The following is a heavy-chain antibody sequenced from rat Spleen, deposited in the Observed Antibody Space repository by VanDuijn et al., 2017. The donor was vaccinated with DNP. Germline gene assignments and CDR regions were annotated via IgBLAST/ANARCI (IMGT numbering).Heavy chain of an antibody. J-gene: IGHJ4*01. Sequence: EVQLVESGGGSVQPGRSLKLSCAASGFTFSKNAMAWVRQAPTKGLEWVATISYNGGTPYYRDSVKGRFTISRDNAQSTLYLQMDSLRSEDTATYYCARHRTIMPYYYSMDAWGQGASVTVSS. CDR3: ARHRTIMPYYYSMDA. CDR2: ISYNGGTP. V-gene: IGHV5-29*01. CDR1: GFTFSKNA. D-gene: IGHD1-12*01.